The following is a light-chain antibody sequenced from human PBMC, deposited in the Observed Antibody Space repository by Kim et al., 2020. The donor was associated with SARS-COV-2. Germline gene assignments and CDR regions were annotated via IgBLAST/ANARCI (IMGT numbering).Light chain of an antibody. Sequence: SATVGDRVIITCRASQNIGNYLKWFQQRAGRAPKLLIYATSIMQSGVPPRFSGSGSGTDHTLTISGLQLEDFATYFCQQSYSAPYTFGQGTKLEI. J-gene: IGKJ2*01. V-gene: IGKV1-39*01. CDR3: QQSYSAPYT. CDR1: QNIGNY. CDR2: ATS.